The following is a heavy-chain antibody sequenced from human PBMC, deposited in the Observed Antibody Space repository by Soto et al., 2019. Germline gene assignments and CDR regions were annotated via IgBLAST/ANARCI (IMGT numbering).Heavy chain of an antibody. D-gene: IGHD2-8*01. V-gene: IGHV3-48*02. CDR2: ISSSSSTI. CDR1: GFTFSSYS. Sequence: GGSLILSCAASGFTFSSYSMNWVRQAPGKGLEWVSYISSSSSTIYYADSVKGRFTISRDNAKNSLYLQMNSLRDEDTAVYYCARDGVCTNGVCQDYYYYGMDVWGQGTTVTVSS. CDR3: ARDGVCTNGVCQDYYYYGMDV. J-gene: IGHJ6*02.